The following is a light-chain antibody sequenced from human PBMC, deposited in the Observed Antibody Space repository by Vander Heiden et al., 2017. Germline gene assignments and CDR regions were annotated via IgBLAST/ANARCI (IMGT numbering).Light chain of an antibody. V-gene: IGKV1-5*03. CDR3: QQYETDQR. CDR1: PSIGDW. J-gene: IGKJ1*01. Sequence: EIQMTHPPSSLSPSIVDTVSITCRARPSIGDWLAWYQQKPGKAPKLLISKASSSEPGVPPRFSGSGSGAELTLTIINLQPDDIATYYFQQYETDQRLGQGTKVEVK. CDR2: KAS.